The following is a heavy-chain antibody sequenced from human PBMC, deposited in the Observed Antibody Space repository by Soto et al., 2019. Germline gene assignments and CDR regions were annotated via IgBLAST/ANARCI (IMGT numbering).Heavy chain of an antibody. Sequence: QVQLQESGPGLVKPSETLSLTCTVSGDSISSGTYYWSWVRQPPGKEVEWIGYSRYSGSADYNPSVIRRVTTSGDTAQNQLNLRLTAVTAADKAVYDWARQSSYDTSQFHGGFAPWGQGTLVTVSS. CDR2: SRYSGSA. CDR1: GDSISSGTYY. CDR3: ARQSSYDTSQFHGGFAP. J-gene: IGHJ5*02. D-gene: IGHD3-22*01. V-gene: IGHV4-61*01.